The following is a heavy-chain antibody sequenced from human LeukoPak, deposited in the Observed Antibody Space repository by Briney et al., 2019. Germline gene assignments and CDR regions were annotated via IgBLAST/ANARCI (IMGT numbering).Heavy chain of an antibody. J-gene: IGHJ6*03. Sequence: SQTLSLTCTVSGGSISSGSYYWSWIRQPAGKGLEWIGRIYTSGSTNYNPSLKSRVTISVDTSKNQFSLKLSSVTAADTAVYYCARQTRRQRLAPGGRYYYYYMDVWGKGTTVTISS. CDR3: ARQTRRQRLAPGGRYYYYYMDV. D-gene: IGHD6-19*01. CDR1: GGSISSGSYY. CDR2: IYTSGST. V-gene: IGHV4-61*02.